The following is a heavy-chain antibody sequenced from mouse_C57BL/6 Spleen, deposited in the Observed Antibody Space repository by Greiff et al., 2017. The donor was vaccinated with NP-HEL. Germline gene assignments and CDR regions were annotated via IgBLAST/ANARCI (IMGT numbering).Heavy chain of an antibody. D-gene: IGHD1-1*01. J-gene: IGHJ1*03. Sequence: VQLKESGPELVKPGASVKISCKASGYSFTDYNMNWVKQSNGKSLEWIGVINPNYGTTSYNQKFKGKATLTVDQSSSTAYMQLNSLTSEDSAVYYCARYYGSSLDWYFDVWGTGTTVTVSS. CDR2: INPNYGTT. CDR3: ARYYGSSLDWYFDV. CDR1: GYSFTDYN. V-gene: IGHV1-39*01.